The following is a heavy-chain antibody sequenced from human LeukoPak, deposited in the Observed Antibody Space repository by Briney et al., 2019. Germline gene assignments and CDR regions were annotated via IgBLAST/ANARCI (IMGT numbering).Heavy chain of an antibody. Sequence: SETLSLTCTVSGYSISSGYYWGWIRQPPGKGLEWIGSIYHSGSAYYNPSPKSRVTISVDTSKNQFSLKLSSMTAADTAVYYCARGRRRWELLLRTDAFDIWGQGTMVTVSS. V-gene: IGHV4-38-2*02. J-gene: IGHJ3*02. CDR3: ARGRRRWELLLRTDAFDI. D-gene: IGHD1-26*01. CDR2: IYHSGSA. CDR1: GYSISSGYY.